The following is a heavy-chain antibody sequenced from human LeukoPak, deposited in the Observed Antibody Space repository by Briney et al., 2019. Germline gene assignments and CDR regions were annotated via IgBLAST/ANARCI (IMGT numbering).Heavy chain of an antibody. V-gene: IGHV4-39*01. D-gene: IGHD3-10*01. CDR3: ARTRYYYNSRSYGAPYYFDY. Sequence: SETLSLTCAVSGGSISSNSYYWGWIRQPSGKGLEWIGSIYYSGSTYYNPSLKSRVTIPVDTSKNQFSLKLSSVTAADTAVYYCARTRYYYNSRSYGAPYYFDYWGQGTLVTVSS. CDR2: IYYSGST. J-gene: IGHJ4*02. CDR1: GGSISSNSYY.